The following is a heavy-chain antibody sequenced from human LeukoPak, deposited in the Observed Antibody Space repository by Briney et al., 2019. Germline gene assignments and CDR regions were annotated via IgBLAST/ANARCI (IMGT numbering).Heavy chain of an antibody. D-gene: IGHD3-10*01. V-gene: IGHV4-34*01. CDR1: GGSFSVYY. CDR2: INHSGST. Sequence: SETLSLTCAVYGGSFSVYYWSWIRQPPGKGLEWIGEINHSGSTNYNPSLKSRVTISVDTSKNQFSLKLSSVTAADTAVYYCARDIWHYYGSGSYYFDYWGQGTLVTVSS. CDR3: ARDIWHYYGSGSYYFDY. J-gene: IGHJ4*02.